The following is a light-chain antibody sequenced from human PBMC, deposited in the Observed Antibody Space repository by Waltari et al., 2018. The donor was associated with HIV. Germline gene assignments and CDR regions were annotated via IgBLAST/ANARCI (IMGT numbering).Light chain of an antibody. CDR3: QQYDTWPRT. V-gene: IGKV3-15*01. CDR2: GAS. CDR1: QSVKSN. Sequence: ETVMTQSPATLSVSPGERDILSCRASQSVKSNLAWYQQKPGQAPRLPIYGASTRATGTPARFSGSGSGTEFTLTISDLHSEDSAVYYCQQYDTWPRTFGRGTKVEFK. J-gene: IGKJ1*01.